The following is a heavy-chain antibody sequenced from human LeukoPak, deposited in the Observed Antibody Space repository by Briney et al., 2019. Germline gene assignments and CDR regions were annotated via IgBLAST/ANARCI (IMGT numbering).Heavy chain of an antibody. CDR3: ARATQVATYLYY. V-gene: IGHV1-18*01. J-gene: IGHJ4*02. CDR1: GYSFTNYG. CDR2: INTYSGNT. D-gene: IGHD5-12*01. Sequence: ASVKVSCEASGYSFTNYGITWVRQAPGQGLEWMGWINTYSGNTNYAQNLQGRVTMTTGTSTSTAYMELRSLRSDDTAVYYCARATQVATYLYYWGQGTLVTVSS.